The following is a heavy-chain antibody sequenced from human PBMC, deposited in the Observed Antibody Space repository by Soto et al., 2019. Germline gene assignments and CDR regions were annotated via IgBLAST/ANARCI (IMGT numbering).Heavy chain of an antibody. D-gene: IGHD3-10*01. Sequence: GGSLRLSCAASGFTVSSNYMSWVRQAPGKGLEWVSVIYSGGSTYYADSVKGRFTISRDNSKNTLYLQMNSLRAEDTAVYYCASGGVRGVPPPVFHYYYYMDVWGKGTTVTVSS. J-gene: IGHJ6*03. CDR1: GFTVSSNY. CDR2: IYSGGST. CDR3: ASGGVRGVPPPVFHYYYYMDV. V-gene: IGHV3-66*01.